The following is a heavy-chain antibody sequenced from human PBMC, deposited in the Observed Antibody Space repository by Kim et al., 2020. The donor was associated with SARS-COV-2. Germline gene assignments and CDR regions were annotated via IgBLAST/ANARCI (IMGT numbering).Heavy chain of an antibody. J-gene: IGHJ4*02. Sequence: GGSLRLSCAASGFTFSSYAMSWVRQAPGKGLEWVSAISGSGGSTYYADSVKGRFTISRDNSKNTLYLQMNSLRAEDTAVYYCARRKSSSWCQFDYWGQGTLVTVSS. CDR2: ISGSGGST. V-gene: IGHV3-23*01. CDR3: ARRKSSSWCQFDY. CDR1: GFTFSSYA. D-gene: IGHD6-13*01.